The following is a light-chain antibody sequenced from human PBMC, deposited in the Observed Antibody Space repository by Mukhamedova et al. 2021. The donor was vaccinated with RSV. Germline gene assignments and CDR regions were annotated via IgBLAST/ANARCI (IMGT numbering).Light chain of an antibody. CDR2: TAS. Sequence: WYQRRVHGKAPKLLIYTASNLQSGVPSRFSGSGFGTEFTLTISSLHLEHFATYYCQQTYSTPPTFGQGTKVEIK. CDR3: QQTYSTPPT. J-gene: IGKJ1*01. V-gene: IGKV1-39*01.